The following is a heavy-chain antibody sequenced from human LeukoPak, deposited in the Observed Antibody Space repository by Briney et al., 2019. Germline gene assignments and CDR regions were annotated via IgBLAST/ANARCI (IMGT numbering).Heavy chain of an antibody. CDR2: INWNGGYI. Sequence: GGSLRLSCEVSGFTFNSYVMSWVRQAPGKGLEWVSNINWNGGYIGYAESVKGRFTISRDNAKNSLYLQMNSLRAEDTAVYYCARGLMGGYPRFDHWGQGTLVTVSS. CDR1: GFTFNSYV. V-gene: IGHV3-20*04. J-gene: IGHJ4*02. D-gene: IGHD2-8*01. CDR3: ARGLMGGYPRFDH.